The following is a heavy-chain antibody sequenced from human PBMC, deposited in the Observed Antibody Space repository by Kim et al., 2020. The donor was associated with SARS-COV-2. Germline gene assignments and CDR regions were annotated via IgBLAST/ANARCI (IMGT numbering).Heavy chain of an antibody. D-gene: IGHD3-3*01. V-gene: IGHV4-59*01. J-gene: IGHJ6*02. CDR3: ARGPYDFWSGALTYDYGMDV. Sequence: SETLSLTCTVSGGSISSYYWSWIRQPPGKGLEWIGYIYYSGSTNYNPSLKSRVTISVDTSKNQFSLKLSSVTAADTAVYYCARGPYDFWSGALTYDYGMDVWGQGTTVTVSS. CDR1: GGSISSYY. CDR2: IYYSGST.